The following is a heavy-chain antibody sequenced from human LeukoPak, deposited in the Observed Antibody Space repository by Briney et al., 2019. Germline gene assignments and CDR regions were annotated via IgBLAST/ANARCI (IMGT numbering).Heavy chain of an antibody. D-gene: IGHD3-22*01. CDR3: ARDAPYYYDSSGYYEDLHDAFDI. V-gene: IGHV6-1*01. Sequence: SQTLSLTCAISGDSVSSNSAAWNWIRQSPSRGLEWRGRTYYRSKWYNDYAVSVKSRITINPDTSKNQFSLQLNSVTPEDTAVYYCARDAPYYYDSSGYYEDLHDAFDIWGQGTMVTVSS. J-gene: IGHJ3*02. CDR2: TYYRSKWYN. CDR1: GDSVSSNSAA.